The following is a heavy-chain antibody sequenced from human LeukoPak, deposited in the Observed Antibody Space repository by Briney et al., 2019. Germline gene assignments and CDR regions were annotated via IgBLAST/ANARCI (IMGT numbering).Heavy chain of an antibody. CDR1: GYTFTGYY. CDR3: ARVVADSSGWETLDY. V-gene: IGHV1-2*02. CDR2: INPNSGDS. D-gene: IGHD6-19*01. J-gene: IGHJ4*02. Sequence: ASVKVSCKASGYTFTGYYMHWVRQAPGQGPEWMGWINPNSGDSGYAQKFRGRVTISRDTSISTAYMELSSLRSEDTAVYYCARVVADSSGWETLDYWGQGTLVIVPS.